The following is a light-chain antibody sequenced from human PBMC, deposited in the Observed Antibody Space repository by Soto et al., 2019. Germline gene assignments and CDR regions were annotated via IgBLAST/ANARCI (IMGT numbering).Light chain of an antibody. J-gene: IGLJ1*01. Sequence: QSALTQPRSVSGSPGQSVTISCTGTSSDVGGHDYVSWYRQHPGKAPQVLISDVSKRPSGVPDRFSGSKSGNTASLTISGLQAEDDADYYCCSYAGSYTLVFGTGTMLTVL. CDR3: CSYAGSYTLV. V-gene: IGLV2-11*01. CDR2: DVS. CDR1: SSDVGGHDY.